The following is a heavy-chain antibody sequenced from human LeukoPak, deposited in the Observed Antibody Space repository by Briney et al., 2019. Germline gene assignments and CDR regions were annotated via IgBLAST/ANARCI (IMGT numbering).Heavy chain of an antibody. CDR3: ARHPYIAVAGTYYYYSMDV. D-gene: IGHD6-19*01. J-gene: IGHJ6*02. CDR2: ISSSSSYI. Sequence: GGSLRLSCAASGFTFSSYSMNWVRQAPGKGLEWVSSISSSSSYIYYADSVKGRFTISRDNAKNSLYLQMNSLRAEDTAVYYCARHPYIAVAGTYYYYSMDVWGQGTTVTVSS. V-gene: IGHV3-21*01. CDR1: GFTFSSYS.